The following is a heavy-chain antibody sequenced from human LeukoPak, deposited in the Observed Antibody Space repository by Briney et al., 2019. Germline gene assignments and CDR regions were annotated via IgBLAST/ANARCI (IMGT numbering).Heavy chain of an antibody. Sequence: SGPTLVNPTQTLTLTGTFSGFSLSTGGVGVGGIRQPPGKALEWLALIYWDDDKRYSPSLKSRLTITTDTSKNQVVLTMTNMDPVDTATYYCALTTMVRTPDYWGQGTLVTVSS. CDR1: GFSLSTGGVG. V-gene: IGHV2-5*02. CDR2: IYWDDDK. J-gene: IGHJ4*02. D-gene: IGHD3-10*01. CDR3: ALTTMVRTPDY.